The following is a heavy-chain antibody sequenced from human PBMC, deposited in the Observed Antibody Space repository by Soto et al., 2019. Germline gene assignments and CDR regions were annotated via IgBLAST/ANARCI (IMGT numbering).Heavy chain of an antibody. Sequence: LSLTCAVYGGSFSGYYWSWIRQPPGKGLEWIGEINHSGSTNYNPSLKSRVTISVDTSKNQFSLKLSSVTAADTAVYYCAREDDSSGYYYSGGMDVWGQGTSVTVSS. V-gene: IGHV4-34*01. CDR3: AREDDSSGYYYSGGMDV. D-gene: IGHD3-22*01. CDR1: GGSFSGYY. CDR2: INHSGST. J-gene: IGHJ6*02.